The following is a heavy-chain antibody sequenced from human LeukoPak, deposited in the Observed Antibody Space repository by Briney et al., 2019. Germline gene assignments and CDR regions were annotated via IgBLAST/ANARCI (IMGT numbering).Heavy chain of an antibody. V-gene: IGHV4-59*08. J-gene: IGHJ5*02. CDR2: IYDSETT. D-gene: IGHD1-26*01. CDR3: ARQGVGVTAGVAES. Sequence: SGTLSLTCAVSGGSISSYYWGWIRQPPGKGLEWIGYIYDSETTDYDPSLKSRVTISLDTSKNQFSLKMYSVTAADTAVYYCARQGVGVTAGVAESWGRGILVTVSS. CDR1: GGSISSYY.